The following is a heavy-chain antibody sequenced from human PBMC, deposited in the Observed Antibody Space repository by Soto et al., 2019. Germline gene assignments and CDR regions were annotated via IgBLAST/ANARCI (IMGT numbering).Heavy chain of an antibody. CDR1: GFTFSSYA. Sequence: EVQLLESGGGLVQPGGSLRLSCAASGFTFSSYAMNWVRQAPGKGLEWVSGIGTSGSTYYADSVKGRFTISRDNSKNTLYLQMNSLRAEDTAVYYCVKTYYGSGSERAHDIWGQGTMVTVSS. D-gene: IGHD3-10*01. J-gene: IGHJ3*02. CDR3: VKTYYGSGSERAHDI. V-gene: IGHV3-23*01. CDR2: IGTSGST.